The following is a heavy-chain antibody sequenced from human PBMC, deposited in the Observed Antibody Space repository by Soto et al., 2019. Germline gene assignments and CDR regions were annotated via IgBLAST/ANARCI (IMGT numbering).Heavy chain of an antibody. CDR3: ARCFLGVGDDVDI. CDR2: ISDGGATV. J-gene: IGHJ3*02. CDR1: GFTFSDYY. Sequence: QVQLVESGGGLVKPGGSLSLSCAASGFTFSDYYMVWVRQAPGKGLEWISYISDGGATVYYADSVKGRFTISRDNGKNAMFLEMSSLAADDTAVYYCARCFLGVGDDVDIWGRGTTVTVSS. D-gene: IGHD2-8*01. V-gene: IGHV3-11*01.